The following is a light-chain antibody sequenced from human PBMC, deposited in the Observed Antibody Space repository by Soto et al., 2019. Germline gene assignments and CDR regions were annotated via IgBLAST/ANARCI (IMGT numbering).Light chain of an antibody. CDR3: QQFSSYPLT. V-gene: IGKV3-20*01. Sequence: EIVLTQSPGTLSLSPGDRATLSCRASQSVGGNVAWYQQIPGQPPKLLIYGASSRATGIPDRFSGSGSGTDFTLTISRLEPEDFAVYYCQQFSSYPLTFGGGTKVDI. J-gene: IGKJ4*01. CDR2: GAS. CDR1: QSVGGN.